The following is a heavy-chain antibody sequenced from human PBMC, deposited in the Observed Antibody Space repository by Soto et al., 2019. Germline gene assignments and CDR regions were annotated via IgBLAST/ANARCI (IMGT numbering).Heavy chain of an antibody. CDR3: ARDGMRGKYCSSTSCLNYGMDV. J-gene: IGHJ6*02. CDR1: GGSFSGYY. V-gene: IGHV4-34*01. D-gene: IGHD2-2*01. CDR2: INHSGST. Sequence: SETLSLTCAVYGGSFSGYYWSWIRQPPGKGLEWIGEINHSGSTNYNPSLKSRVTISVDTSKNQFSLKLSSVTAADTAVYYCARDGMRGKYCSSTSCLNYGMDVWGQGTTVTVSS.